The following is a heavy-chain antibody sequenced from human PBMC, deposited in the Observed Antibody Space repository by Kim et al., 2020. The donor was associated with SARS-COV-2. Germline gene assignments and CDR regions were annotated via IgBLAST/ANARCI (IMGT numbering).Heavy chain of an antibody. D-gene: IGHD1-26*01. Sequence: GGSLRLSCAASGFTFSSYTINWVRQAPGKGLEWVSSISSSSSYIYYTDSVKGRFTISRDNAKNSLYLQMNSLRAEDTAVYYCARGGSGGYYDNWGQGTLV. CDR3: ARGGSGGYYDN. V-gene: IGHV3-21*01. CDR2: ISSSSSYI. CDR1: GFTFSSYT. J-gene: IGHJ4*02.